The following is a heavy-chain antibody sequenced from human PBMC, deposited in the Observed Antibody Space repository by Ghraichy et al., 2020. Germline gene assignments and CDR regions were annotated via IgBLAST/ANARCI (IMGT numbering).Heavy chain of an antibody. J-gene: IGHJ4*02. CDR2: ISYTGST. CDR1: GGSISSSGYY. V-gene: IGHV4-31*03. CDR3: ATLAYCSDSSCYPDY. Sequence: SQTLSLTCSVSGGSISSSGYYWNWIRQHPGKGLEWIGFISYTGSTHYNPSLKNRSTMSVDTSKNQLSLKLSSVTAADTAVYHCATLAYCSDSSCYPDYWGQGTPVIVSS. D-gene: IGHD2-15*01.